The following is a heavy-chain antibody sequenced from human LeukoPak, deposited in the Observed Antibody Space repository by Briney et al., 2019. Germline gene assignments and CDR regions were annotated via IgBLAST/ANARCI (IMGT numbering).Heavy chain of an antibody. CDR1: GFTFSSYG. Sequence: GGSLRLSCAASGFTFSSYGMHWVRQAPGKGLEWVAVISYDGSNKYYADSVKGRFTISRDNSKNTLYLQMSSLRAEDTAVYYCAKDLYSYGTHFDYWGQGTLVTVSS. CDR2: ISYDGSNK. CDR3: AKDLYSYGTHFDY. J-gene: IGHJ4*02. V-gene: IGHV3-30*18. D-gene: IGHD5-18*01.